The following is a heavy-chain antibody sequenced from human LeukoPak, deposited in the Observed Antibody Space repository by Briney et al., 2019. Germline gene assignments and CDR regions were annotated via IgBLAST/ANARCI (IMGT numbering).Heavy chain of an antibody. Sequence: GESLKISCKGSGYSFTSYWIGWVRQMPGKGLEWMGIIYPGDSDTRYSPSFQGQVTISADKSISTAYLQWSSLKASDTAMYYCARGDCYDSSGYYPPARFDYWGQGTLVTVSS. D-gene: IGHD3-22*01. CDR1: GYSFTSYW. V-gene: IGHV5-51*01. J-gene: IGHJ4*02. CDR2: IYPGDSDT. CDR3: ARGDCYDSSGYYPPARFDY.